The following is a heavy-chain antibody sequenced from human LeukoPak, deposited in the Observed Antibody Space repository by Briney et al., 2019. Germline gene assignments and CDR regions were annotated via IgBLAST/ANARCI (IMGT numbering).Heavy chain of an antibody. CDR1: GYTFTSYA. D-gene: IGHD3-3*01. Sequence: AASVKVSCKASGYTFTSYAMHWVRQAPGQRLEWMGWINAGNGNTKYSQKFQGRVTITRDTSANTAYMELSSLRSEDTAVYYCARRSSDLDLGFDYWGQGTLATVSS. J-gene: IGHJ4*02. CDR3: ARRSSDLDLGFDY. CDR2: INAGNGNT. V-gene: IGHV1-3*01.